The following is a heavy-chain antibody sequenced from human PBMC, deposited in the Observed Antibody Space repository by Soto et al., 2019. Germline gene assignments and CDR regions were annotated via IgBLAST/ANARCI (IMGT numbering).Heavy chain of an antibody. J-gene: IGHJ4*02. D-gene: IGHD1-1*01. CDR1: GGTFSSYT. CDR2: IIPIFGVT. Sequence: QVQLVQSGAEVKKPGSSVKVSCKASGGTFSSYTITWVGQAPGQGLEWLGRIIPIFGVTNYAQKFQDRVTITADRSTTTAYMELSRLRSEDTAVYYCVRDWESTTQTWGFGDSWGQGTLVTVSS. CDR3: VRDWESTTQTWGFGDS. V-gene: IGHV1-69*08.